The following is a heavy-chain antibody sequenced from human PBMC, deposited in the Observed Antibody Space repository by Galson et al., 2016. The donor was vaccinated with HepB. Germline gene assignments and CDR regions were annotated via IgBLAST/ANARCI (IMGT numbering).Heavy chain of an antibody. D-gene: IGHD6-13*01. CDR3: ARARIAALGTGAFDM. V-gene: IGHV3-21*01. CDR2: IKNSNSDV. CDR1: GFTFSTYT. J-gene: IGHJ3*02. Sequence: SLRLSCAASGFTFSTYTLNWVRQAPGKGLEWVSSIKNSNSDVYYEDSVKGRLTISRDNAENSLYLQMDSLTAEDTAMYYCARARIAALGTGAFDMWGQGTMVTVSS.